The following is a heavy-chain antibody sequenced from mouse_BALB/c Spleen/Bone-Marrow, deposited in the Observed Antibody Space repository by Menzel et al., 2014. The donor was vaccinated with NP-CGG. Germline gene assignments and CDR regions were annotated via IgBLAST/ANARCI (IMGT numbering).Heavy chain of an antibody. J-gene: IGHJ3*01. CDR1: GFNIKDTY. V-gene: IGHV14-3*02. Sequence: VQLKQSGAELVKPGASVKLSCTASGFNIKDTYMHWVKQRSEQGLEWIGRIGPANGNTKYDPKFQGKATITADPSSNTAYLQLGSRASVDAAVCYCARWRGGGGGFAYWGQGTLVTVSA. CDR3: ARWRGGGGGFAY. CDR2: IGPANGNT.